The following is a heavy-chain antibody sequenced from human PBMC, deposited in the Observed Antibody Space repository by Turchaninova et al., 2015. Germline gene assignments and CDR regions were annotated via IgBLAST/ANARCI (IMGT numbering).Heavy chain of an antibody. J-gene: IGHJ4*02. CDR2: SRNKDNSYTT. D-gene: IGHD3-10*01. V-gene: IGHV3-72*01. CDR3: ARAGRDYRHFNH. CDR1: GFTFSDHY. Sequence: EVQLVESGGGWVHPGGALILSCAASGFTFSDHYLDWVCQAQGQGLEWVGRSRNKDNSYTTEYAASVKGRFTNSSVESKNSLYLQMSSLRTEDTAVYYCARAGRDYRHFNHWGQGSLVTVSS.